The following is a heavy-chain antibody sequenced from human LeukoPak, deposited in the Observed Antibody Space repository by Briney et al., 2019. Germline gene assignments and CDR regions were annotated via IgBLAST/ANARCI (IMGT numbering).Heavy chain of an antibody. D-gene: IGHD1-26*01. J-gene: IGHJ5*02. CDR2: TYYRSKLSN. V-gene: IGHV6-1*01. Sequence: SQTLSLTCAIAGDTVSSISAAWDWIMQSPSRGLEWLGRTYYRSKLSNDYAVSVKSRITINPDTSKNQFSLQLNSVTPEDTAVYYCASGTYYRGFEAWGQGTLVTVSS. CDR3: ASGTYYRGFEA. CDR1: GDTVSSISAA.